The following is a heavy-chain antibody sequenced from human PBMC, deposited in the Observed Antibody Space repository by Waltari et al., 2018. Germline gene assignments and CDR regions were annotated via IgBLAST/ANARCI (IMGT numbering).Heavy chain of an antibody. CDR1: GGSISSSSYY. CDR2: IYYSGST. Sequence: QLQLQESGPGLVKPSETLYLTCTVSGGSISSSSYYWGWIRQPPGKGLEWIGSIYYSGSTYYNPSLKSRVTISVDTSKNQFSLKLSSVTAADTAVYYCARHMGANDAFDIWGQGTMVTVSS. CDR3: ARHMGANDAFDI. J-gene: IGHJ3*02. D-gene: IGHD1-26*01. V-gene: IGHV4-39*07.